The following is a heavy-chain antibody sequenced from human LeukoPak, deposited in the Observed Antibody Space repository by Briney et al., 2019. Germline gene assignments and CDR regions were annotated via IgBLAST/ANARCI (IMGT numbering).Heavy chain of an antibody. J-gene: IGHJ5*02. V-gene: IGHV4-34*01. CDR2: INHSGST. D-gene: IGHD2-15*01. Sequence: PSETLSLTCAVYGGSFSGYYWSWIRQPPGKGLEWIGEINHSGSTNYNPSLKSRVTISVDTSKNQFSLKLSSVTAADTAVYYCARGGLCSGGSCYTGNWFDPWGQGTLVTVSS. CDR3: ARGGLCSGGSCYTGNWFDP. CDR1: GGSFSGYY.